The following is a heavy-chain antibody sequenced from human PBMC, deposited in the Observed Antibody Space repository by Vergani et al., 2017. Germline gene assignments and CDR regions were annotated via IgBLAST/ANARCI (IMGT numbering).Heavy chain of an antibody. J-gene: IGHJ4*02. CDR2: VSHSGDT. CDR1: GDSIISGNN. D-gene: IGHD2/OR15-2a*01. Sequence: QVNLQESVAGLVKPSETLSLSCAVSGDSIISGNNWGWIRQPRGKGLEWISSVSHSGDTYFTPSLKGRVSISMDTFKNYFFLTLASVSAADTSMYYCARRSTSYYFDIWGQGALVTVSS. CDR3: ARRSTSYYFDI. V-gene: IGHV4-38-2*01.